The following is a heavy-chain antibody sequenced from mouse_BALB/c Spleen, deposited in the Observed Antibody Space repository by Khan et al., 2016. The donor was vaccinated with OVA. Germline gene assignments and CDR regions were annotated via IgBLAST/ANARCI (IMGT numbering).Heavy chain of an antibody. J-gene: IGHJ3*01. D-gene: IGHD1-1*02. CDR2: ISTYYGHP. CDR3: VRGCGSARFAY. Sequence: QVQLQQSGTELVRPGVSVKISCKGSGYTFTDFAMHWVKLSHAKSLEWIGVISTYYGHPTYNQKFQDKATMTVDTSFSTAYLELARLTSADSAIYYCVRGCGSARFAYWGQGTLVTVSA. V-gene: IGHV1S137*01. CDR1: GYTFTDFA.